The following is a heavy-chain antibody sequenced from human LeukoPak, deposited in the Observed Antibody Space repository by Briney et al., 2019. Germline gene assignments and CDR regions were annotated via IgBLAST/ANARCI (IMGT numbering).Heavy chain of an antibody. CDR3: AREGVTATSYFDY. V-gene: IGHV3-7*01. CDR1: GFTFTSYW. J-gene: IGHJ4*02. Sequence: GGSLRLSCAASGFTFTSYWMSWVRQVRGKGPEWVANINQDGSDRYYVDSVKGRFTISRDNAKNSLYLQMNSLRVEDTAVYYCAREGVTATSYFDYWGQGTLVTVSS. CDR2: INQDGSDR. D-gene: IGHD2-21*02.